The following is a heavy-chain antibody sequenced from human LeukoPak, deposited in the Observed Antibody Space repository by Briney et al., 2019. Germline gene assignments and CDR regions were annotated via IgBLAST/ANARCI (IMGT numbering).Heavy chain of an antibody. Sequence: PGGSLRLSCAASGFIFSNNHMSWVRQTPGKGLEWVSLIYSGGSTFYADSVKGRFTISRDNSMNTLYLQMNSLRVEDTAVYYCARGYSSGWFYFDDWGQGTLVTVSS. CDR1: GFIFSNNH. J-gene: IGHJ4*02. D-gene: IGHD6-19*01. CDR2: IYSGGST. V-gene: IGHV3-66*01. CDR3: ARGYSSGWFYFDD.